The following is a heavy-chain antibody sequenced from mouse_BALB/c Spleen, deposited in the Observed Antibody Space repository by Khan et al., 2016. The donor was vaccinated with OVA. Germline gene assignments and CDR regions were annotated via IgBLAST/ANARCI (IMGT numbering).Heavy chain of an antibody. Sequence: IQLVQSGPELVKPGASVKISCKASGYSFTGYYMHWVKQSHVKSLEWIGRINPYNGATSYNQNFKDKASLTVDKSSSTAYMELHSLTSEDSAVYDCARTPDFAMDYWGQGTSVTVSS. CDR1: GYSFTGYY. J-gene: IGHJ4*01. CDR2: INPYNGAT. V-gene: IGHV1-31*01. CDR3: ARTPDFAMDY.